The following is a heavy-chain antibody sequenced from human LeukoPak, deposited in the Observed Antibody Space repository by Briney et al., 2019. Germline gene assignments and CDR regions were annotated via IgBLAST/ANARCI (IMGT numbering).Heavy chain of an antibody. CDR2: ISYDGSNK. CDR1: GFTFSSYG. Sequence: PGRSLRLSCAASGFTFSSYGMHWVRQAPGKGLEWVAVISYDGSNKYYADSVKGRFTISRDNSKNTLYLQMNSLRPEDTALYYCVRDFEWSFDTWDQGTLVTVSS. V-gene: IGHV3-30*03. J-gene: IGHJ4*02. D-gene: IGHD3-3*01. CDR3: VRDFEWSFDT.